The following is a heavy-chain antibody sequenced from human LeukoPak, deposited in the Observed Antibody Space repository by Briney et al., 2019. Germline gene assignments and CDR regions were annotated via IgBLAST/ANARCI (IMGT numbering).Heavy chain of an antibody. J-gene: IGHJ4*02. CDR1: EDTFTYYH. CDR3: ATEAPRSYYFDY. V-gene: IGHV1-46*01. Sequence: ASVKVSFKASEDTFTYYHIHWVRQAPGQGVEWMGAVYATGGTTINTRNFQGRVTMTRDTSTGTVYMELSSLRFEDTAMYYCATEAPRSYYFDYWGQGILVTVSS. CDR2: VYATGGTT.